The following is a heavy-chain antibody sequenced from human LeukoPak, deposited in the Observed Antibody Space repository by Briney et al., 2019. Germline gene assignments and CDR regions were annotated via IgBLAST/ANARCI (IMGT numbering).Heavy chain of an antibody. CDR3: ARDRLLEDRHYYSYYYMDV. V-gene: IGHV3-7*01. CDR1: GFTFSTYW. J-gene: IGHJ6*03. D-gene: IGHD1-1*01. Sequence: GGSLRLSCAASGFTFSTYWMSWVRQAPGKGLEWVANIKQDGSEKYYVDSVKGRFTISRDNAKNSLYLQMNSLRAEDTAVYYCARDRLLEDRHYYSYYYMDVWGKGTTVTVSS. CDR2: IKQDGSEK.